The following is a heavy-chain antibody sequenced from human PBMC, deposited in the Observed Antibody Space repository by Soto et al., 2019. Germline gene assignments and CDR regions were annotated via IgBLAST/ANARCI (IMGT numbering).Heavy chain of an antibody. J-gene: IGHJ4*02. Sequence: QVQLVQSGAEVKKPGASVKVSCKASGYTFTGYYMHWVRQAPGQGLEWMGWINTNSGGTNYAQKFQGWVTMTRDTSISTAYMELSRLRSDDTAVYYCARAVYCSGGSCANFDYWGQGTLVTVSS. CDR1: GYTFTGYY. CDR2: INTNSGGT. V-gene: IGHV1-2*04. CDR3: ARAVYCSGGSCANFDY. D-gene: IGHD2-15*01.